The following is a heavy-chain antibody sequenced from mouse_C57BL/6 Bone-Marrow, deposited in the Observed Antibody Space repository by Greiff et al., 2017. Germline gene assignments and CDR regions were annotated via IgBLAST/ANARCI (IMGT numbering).Heavy chain of an antibody. CDR1: GFTFSDYG. J-gene: IGHJ3*01. CDR3: ARGQWVAD. V-gene: IGHV5-17*01. Sequence: DVHLVESGGGLVKPGGSLKLSCAASGFTFSDYGMHWVRQAPEKGLEWVAYISSGSSTIYYADTVKGRFTISRDNAKNTLFLQMTSLRSEDTAMXYCARGQWVADWGQGTLVTVSA. CDR2: ISSGSSTI. D-gene: IGHD3-3*01.